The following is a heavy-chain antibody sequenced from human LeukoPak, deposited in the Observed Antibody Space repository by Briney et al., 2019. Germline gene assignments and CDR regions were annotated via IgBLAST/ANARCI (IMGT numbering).Heavy chain of an antibody. CDR1: GFTFSNYA. CDR3: AKHPIVGATGNFDY. D-gene: IGHD1-26*01. CDR2: ISCSGGST. Sequence: GGSLRLSCAASGFTFSNYAMSWVRQAPGKGLEWVSDISCSGGSTYYADSVKGRFTISRDNSKDTLDLQMNSLRAEDTAVYYCAKHPIVGATGNFDYWGQGTLVTVSS. V-gene: IGHV3-23*01. J-gene: IGHJ4*02.